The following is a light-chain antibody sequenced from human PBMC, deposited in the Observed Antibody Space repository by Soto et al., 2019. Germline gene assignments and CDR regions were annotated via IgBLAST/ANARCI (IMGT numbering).Light chain of an antibody. V-gene: IGLV2-14*01. Sequence: QSVLTQPASVSGSPGQSITISCTGTSSDVGGYNYVSWYQQHPGKAPKVIIYEVINRPSGVSNRFSGPKSGSTASLTISGLQAEDEADYYCISYTSISTLVFGTGTKVTVL. J-gene: IGLJ1*01. CDR3: ISYTSISTLV. CDR1: SSDVGGYNY. CDR2: EVI.